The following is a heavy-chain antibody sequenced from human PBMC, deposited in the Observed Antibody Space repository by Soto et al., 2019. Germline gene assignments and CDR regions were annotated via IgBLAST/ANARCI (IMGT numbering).Heavy chain of an antibody. CDR3: ARVYCSSTSGYGSNTKNWFDP. CDR2: FSLSGTT. J-gene: IGHJ5*02. Sequence: ASETLSLTCTVSGASITGSSYWSWIRQPAGKGLEWIGRFSLSGTTNYNPSLRSRVTMSVDTSKNQFSLKLSSVTAADTAVYYCARVYCSSTSGYGSNTKNWFDPWGQGTLVTVSS. V-gene: IGHV4-4*07. CDR1: GASITGSSY. D-gene: IGHD2-2*01.